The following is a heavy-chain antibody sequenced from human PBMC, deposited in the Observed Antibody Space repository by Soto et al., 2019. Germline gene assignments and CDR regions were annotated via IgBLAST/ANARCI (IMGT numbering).Heavy chain of an antibody. CDR2: ISGSGGST. V-gene: IGHV3-23*01. J-gene: IGHJ4*02. CDR1: GFTFSSYA. Sequence: EVQLLESGGELVQPGGSLRLSCAASGFTFSSYAMSWVRQAPGKGLEWVSTISGSGGSTYYADSVKGRFTISRDNSKNTLYLQMNSLRAEDTAIYYCAKKASSVAWSRPYYLDYWGQGPLVTVSS. CDR3: AKKASSVAWSRPYYLDY. D-gene: IGHD2-8*02.